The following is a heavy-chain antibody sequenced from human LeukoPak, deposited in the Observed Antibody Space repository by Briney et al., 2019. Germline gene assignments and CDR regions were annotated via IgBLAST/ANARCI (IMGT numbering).Heavy chain of an antibody. CDR2: IRWNSDYI. Sequence: GRSLRLFCAASGFNFEDYAMHWVRQAPGKGLEGVSGIRWNSDYIAYANSVKARLTISRDSAKNYLYLQMNSLRPEDTALYYCAKPPSSGWYRGDFDTWGQGTMVTVSS. D-gene: IGHD6-19*01. J-gene: IGHJ3*02. CDR3: AKPPSSGWYRGDFDT. CDR1: GFNFEDYA. V-gene: IGHV3-9*01.